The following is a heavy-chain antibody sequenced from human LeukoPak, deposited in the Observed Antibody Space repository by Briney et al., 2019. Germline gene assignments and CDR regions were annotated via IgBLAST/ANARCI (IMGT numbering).Heavy chain of an antibody. CDR3: ARLPGDSSGWYLNFDY. V-gene: IGHV5-51*01. CDR1: GYSFTSYW. J-gene: IGHJ4*02. Sequence: VAALQIPCNGSGYSFTSYWIGWVRQMPGKGLEWMGIIYPGYSDTRYSPSYQGQVTISADKSISTAYLQWSSLKASDTAMYYCARLPGDSSGWYLNFDYWGQGTLVTVSS. CDR2: IYPGYSDT. D-gene: IGHD6-19*01.